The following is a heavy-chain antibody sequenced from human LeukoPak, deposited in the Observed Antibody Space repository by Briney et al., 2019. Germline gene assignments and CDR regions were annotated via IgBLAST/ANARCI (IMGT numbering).Heavy chain of an antibody. CDR1: GITFRDHA. D-gene: IGHD3-22*01. J-gene: IGHJ4*02. CDR3: VTDSAGWHYYFDY. Sequence: PGGSLRLSCTASGITFRDHAMSWVRQAPGKGLEWLGFIRSKTYGGTSEYAASGKGRFTTSRDDSKSIAYLQMNSLKTDDTAVYSCVTDSAGWHYYFDYWGQGTLVTVSS. V-gene: IGHV3-49*04. CDR2: IRSKTYGGTS.